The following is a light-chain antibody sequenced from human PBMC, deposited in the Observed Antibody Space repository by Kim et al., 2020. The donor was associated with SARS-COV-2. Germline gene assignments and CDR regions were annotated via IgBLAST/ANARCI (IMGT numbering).Light chain of an antibody. CDR1: RSITNY. CDR2: AAS. CDR3: QQSHITPYT. Sequence: DIQMTQSPSSLSASVGDRVTITCRASRSITNYVNWYQHKPGKAPNLLIYAASNLQSGVSSRFSGSGSGTDYTLTINRLQPEDFATYYCQQSHITPYTFGQGTKLEI. J-gene: IGKJ2*01. V-gene: IGKV1-39*01.